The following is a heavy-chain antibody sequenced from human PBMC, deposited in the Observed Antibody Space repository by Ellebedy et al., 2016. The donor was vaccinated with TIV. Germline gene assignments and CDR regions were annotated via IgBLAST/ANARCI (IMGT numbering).Heavy chain of an antibody. CDR3: ARRGSYGDYAVHVNNWFDS. CDR1: GFSFRSYW. J-gene: IGHJ5*01. CDR2: IYQDGSEK. Sequence: GGSLRLSCAASGFSFRSYWMSWVRQAPGKGLEWVANIYQDGSEKYYVDSVEGRFTISRDNAKNELYLQMKSLRVEDTAVYYCARRGSYGDYAVHVNNWFDSWGQGTPVTVSP. V-gene: IGHV3-7*01. D-gene: IGHD4-17*01.